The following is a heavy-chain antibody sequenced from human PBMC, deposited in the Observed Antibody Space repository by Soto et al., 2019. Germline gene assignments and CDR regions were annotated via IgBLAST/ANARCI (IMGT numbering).Heavy chain of an antibody. CDR2: ISYDGSNK. CDR3: AKDRPIYCSGGSCYFDY. V-gene: IGHV3-30*18. CDR1: GFTFSSYG. J-gene: IGHJ4*02. D-gene: IGHD2-15*01. Sequence: GGSLRLSCAASGFTFSSYGMHWVRQAPGKGLEWVAVISYDGSNKYYADSVKGRFTISRDNSKNTLYLQMNSLRAEDTAVYYCAKDRPIYCSGGSCYFDYWGQGTLVTVSS.